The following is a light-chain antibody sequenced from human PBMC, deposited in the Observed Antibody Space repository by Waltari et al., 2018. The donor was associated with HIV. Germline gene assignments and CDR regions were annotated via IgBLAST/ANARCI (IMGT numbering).Light chain of an antibody. CDR1: QSLLHSNGYNY. CDR3: MQALQTPYT. Sequence: DILMTQSPLSLPVTPGEPASISCRSSQSLLHSNGYNYLDWYLQKPGQSPQLLIYLGSNRASGVPDRFSGSGSGTDFTLKISRVEAEDVGVYYCMQALQTPYTFGLGTKLQIK. J-gene: IGKJ2*01. CDR2: LGS. V-gene: IGKV2-28*01.